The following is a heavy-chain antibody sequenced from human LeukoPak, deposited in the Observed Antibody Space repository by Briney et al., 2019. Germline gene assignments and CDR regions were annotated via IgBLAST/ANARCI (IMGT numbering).Heavy chain of an antibody. V-gene: IGHV3-23*01. Sequence: GGSLRLSCAASGFTVSSSAMSWVRQAPGKGLEWVSAISNNGGYTYYADSVQGRFTISRDNSKSTLCLQMNSLRAEDTAVYYCAKQLGYCSDGSCYFPYWGQGTLVTVSS. CDR1: GFTVSSSA. CDR3: AKQLGYCSDGSCYFPY. J-gene: IGHJ4*02. D-gene: IGHD2-15*01. CDR2: ISNNGGYT.